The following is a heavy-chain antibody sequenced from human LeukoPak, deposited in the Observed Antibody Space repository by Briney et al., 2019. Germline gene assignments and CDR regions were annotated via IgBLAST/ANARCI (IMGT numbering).Heavy chain of an antibody. Sequence: PSVTLSLTCTVSAGSISSSSHHWGWIRQSPGKGLEWIGSIFSGRTTYYNPSLNDRVTIFVVTSKNQFSLQLNSVTAADTSVYYCVRHDGRGGSTMGALDSWGQGSLVTVSS. D-gene: IGHD5/OR15-5a*01. V-gene: IGHV4-39*01. CDR1: AGSISSSSHH. CDR3: VRHDGRGGSTMGALDS. CDR2: IFSGRTT. J-gene: IGHJ4*02.